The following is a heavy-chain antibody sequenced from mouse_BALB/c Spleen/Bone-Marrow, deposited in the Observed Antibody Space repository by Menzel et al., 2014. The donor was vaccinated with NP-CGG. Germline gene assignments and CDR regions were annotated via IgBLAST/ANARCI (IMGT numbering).Heavy chain of an antibody. CDR3: ARSADWYFDV. CDR1: GYSITSDYA. Sequence: EVKLVESGPGLVKPSQSLSLTCTVTGYSITSDYAWHWIRQFPGNKLEWMDYISCSGSTSYYPYLKSRISITRDTSKNQFFLQLNSVTNEDTATYYCARSADWYFDVWGAGTTVTVSS. V-gene: IGHV3-2*02. J-gene: IGHJ1*01. CDR2: ISCSGST.